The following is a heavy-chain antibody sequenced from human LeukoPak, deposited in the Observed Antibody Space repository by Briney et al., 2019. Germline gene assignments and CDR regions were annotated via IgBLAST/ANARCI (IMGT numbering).Heavy chain of an antibody. D-gene: IGHD1-26*01. CDR3: AGHIVGATFKGDHYYMDV. CDR2: IYHSGST. V-gene: IGHV4-30-2*01. CDR1: GGSISSGGYS. Sequence: PSETPSLTCAVSGGSISSGGYSWSWIRQPPGKGLEWIGYIYHSGSTYYNPSLKSRVTISVDRSKNQFSLKLSSVTAADTAVYYCAGHIVGATFKGDHYYMDVWGKGTTVTVSS. J-gene: IGHJ6*03.